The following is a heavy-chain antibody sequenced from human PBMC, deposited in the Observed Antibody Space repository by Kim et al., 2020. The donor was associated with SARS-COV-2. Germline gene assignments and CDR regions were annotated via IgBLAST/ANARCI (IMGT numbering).Heavy chain of an antibody. CDR3: ARDRQEGY. CDR2: ISTYNGNT. J-gene: IGHJ4*02. Sequence: ASVKVSCKASGYTFTNYGISWVRQAPGQGLEWMGWISTYNGNTNYSQKFQGRVTMTTDTSTTTAYMELRSLRSDDTALYYCARDRQEGYWGQGTLVTVSS. CDR1: GYTFTNYG. V-gene: IGHV1-18*01.